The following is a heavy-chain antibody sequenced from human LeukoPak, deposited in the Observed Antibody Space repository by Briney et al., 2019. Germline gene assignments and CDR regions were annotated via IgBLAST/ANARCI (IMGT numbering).Heavy chain of an antibody. Sequence: SETLSLTCTVSGGSFSSGSYYWSWIRQPPGKGLEWIGYIYYSGSTNYNPSLKSRVTISVDTSKNQFSLKLSSVTAADTAVYYCARDHRPRGWFDPWGQGTLVTVSS. CDR3: ARDHRPRGWFDP. J-gene: IGHJ5*02. CDR1: GGSFSSGSYY. D-gene: IGHD6-6*01. V-gene: IGHV4-61*01. CDR2: IYYSGST.